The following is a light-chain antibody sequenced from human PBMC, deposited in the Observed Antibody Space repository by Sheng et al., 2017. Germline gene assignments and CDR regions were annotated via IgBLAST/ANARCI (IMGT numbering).Light chain of an antibody. V-gene: IGKV3-15*01. CDR3: QHYYNWPLT. J-gene: IGKJ4*01. CDR2: GAS. CDR1: QSINNN. Sequence: EIVLTQSPATLSLSPGERATLSCRASQSINNNLAWYQQKPGQAPRLLMYGASTRATGMPARFSGSGSGTEFTLTISSLQSEDFAIYYCQHYYNWPLTFGGGTKVEIK.